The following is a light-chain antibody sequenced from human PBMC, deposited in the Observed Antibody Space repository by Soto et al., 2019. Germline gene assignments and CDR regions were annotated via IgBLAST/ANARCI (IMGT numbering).Light chain of an antibody. CDR3: QQRNVWPPIP. V-gene: IGKV3-11*01. Sequence: VLTHSPATLSLSPCERATLSCRSSQSIHTSLAWYQQKPGQPPRLVVYDSTLRANGVPDRFGGSRSGTEFTLTINNLEPEDFAVYYCQQRNVWPPIPFGQGTRLEI. CDR2: DST. CDR1: QSIHTS. J-gene: IGKJ5*01.